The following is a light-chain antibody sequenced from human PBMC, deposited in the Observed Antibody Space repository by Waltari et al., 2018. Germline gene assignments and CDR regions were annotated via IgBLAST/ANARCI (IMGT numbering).Light chain of an antibody. J-gene: IGLJ3*02. CDR3: SSYTSTWV. CDR1: SSDFAVFNY. CDR2: DFS. Sequence: QSALTQSASVSGSPGQSITISCTGTSSDFAVFNYVSWYQQHPGKAPQLMIYDFSKRPSVVSNRFSGSKSGNTASLTISGLQAEDEADYYCSSYTSTWVFGGGTKLTVL. V-gene: IGLV2-14*01.